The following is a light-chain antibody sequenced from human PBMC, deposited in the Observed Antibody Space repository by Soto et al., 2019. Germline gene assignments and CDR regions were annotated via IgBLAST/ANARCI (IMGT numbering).Light chain of an antibody. CDR3: AAWDDTLSAWV. Sequence: QSVLTQPPSASGTPGQRVTMSCSGSSSNIGSNFVYWYQQVPGTAPKPLMFRNNERPSGVPDRFSGSKSGTSASLAISGLRPEDEADYYCAAWDDTLSAWVFGGGTKLTVL. CDR1: SSNIGSNF. V-gene: IGLV1-47*01. CDR2: RNN. J-gene: IGLJ3*02.